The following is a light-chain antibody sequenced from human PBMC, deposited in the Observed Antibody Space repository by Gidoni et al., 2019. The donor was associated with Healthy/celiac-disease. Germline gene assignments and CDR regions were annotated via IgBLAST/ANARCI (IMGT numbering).Light chain of an antibody. CDR2: DAS. CDR3: QQRSNWPLMYT. J-gene: IGKJ2*01. Sequence: EIVLTQSTATLSLSPGERATLSCRASQSVSSYLAWYQQKPGQAPRLLLYDASNRATGIPARFSGSGSGTDFTLTISSLEPEDFAVYYCQQRSNWPLMYTFGQXTQLEIK. V-gene: IGKV3-11*01. CDR1: QSVSSY.